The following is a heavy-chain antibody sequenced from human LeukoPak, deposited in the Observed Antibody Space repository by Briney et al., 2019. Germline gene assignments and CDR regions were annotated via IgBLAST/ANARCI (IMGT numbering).Heavy chain of an antibody. D-gene: IGHD4-17*01. J-gene: IGHJ3*02. CDR3: ARARGYGDPPHDAFDI. CDR1: GGSISSHY. V-gene: IGHV4-4*07. CDR2: IYTSGST. Sequence: PSETLSLTCTVSGGSISSHYWSWIRQPAGKGLEWIGRIYTSGSTNYNPSLKSRVTMSVDTSKNQFSLKLSSVTAADTAVYYCARARGYGDPPHDAFDIWGQGTMVTVSS.